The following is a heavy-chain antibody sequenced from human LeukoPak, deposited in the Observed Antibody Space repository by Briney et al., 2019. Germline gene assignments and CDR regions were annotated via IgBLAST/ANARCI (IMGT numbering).Heavy chain of an antibody. J-gene: IGHJ5*02. CDR1: GGTFNNSA. CDR3: ARDVHGDYGSGWFDP. CDR2: IMPLFGTA. V-gene: IGHV1-69*05. Sequence: SVKVSCKTSGGTFNNSAISWVRQAPGQGLEWLGGIMPLFGTAGYAQKFQGRVTITKDESTGTVYLELTSLTSDDTAVYYCARDVHGDYGSGWFDPWGQGTLVSVSS. D-gene: IGHD4-17*01.